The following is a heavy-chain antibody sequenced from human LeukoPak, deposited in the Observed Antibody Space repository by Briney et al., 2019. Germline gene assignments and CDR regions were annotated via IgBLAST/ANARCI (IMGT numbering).Heavy chain of an antibody. CDR1: GFTFDDYA. CDR2: ISWNSGSI. Sequence: GRSLRLSCAASGFTFDDYAIHWVRQAPGKGLEWVSGISWNSGSIGYADSVEGRFTISRDNAKNSLYLQMNSLRAEDTALYYCAKDRGYSSQWGAIDYWGQGTLVTVSS. D-gene: IGHD5-18*01. J-gene: IGHJ4*02. CDR3: AKDRGYSSQWGAIDY. V-gene: IGHV3-9*01.